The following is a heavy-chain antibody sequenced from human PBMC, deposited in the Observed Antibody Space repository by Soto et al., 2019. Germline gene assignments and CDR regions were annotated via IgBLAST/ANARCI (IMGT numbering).Heavy chain of an antibody. V-gene: IGHV1-18*04. D-gene: IGHD6-13*01. CDR1: GYTFTSYG. Sequence: ASVKVSCKASGYTFTSYGISWVRQAPGQGLEWMGWISAYNGNTNYAQKFQGRVTITADESVRTSYMELRSLKSQDTAVYYCVRDSGAKLSSSWGQGTLVTVSS. J-gene: IGHJ4*02. CDR2: ISAYNGNT. CDR3: VRDSGAKLSSS.